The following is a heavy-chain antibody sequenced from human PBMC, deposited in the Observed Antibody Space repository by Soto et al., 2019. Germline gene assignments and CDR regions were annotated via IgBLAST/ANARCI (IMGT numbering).Heavy chain of an antibody. V-gene: IGHV4-59*08. J-gene: IGHJ6*02. CDR1: GGSISSYY. CDR3: ARHGLGYCSGGSCYYYYYYGMDV. Sequence: QVQLQESGPGLVKPSETLSLTCTVSGGSISSYYWSWIRQPPGKGLEWIGYIYYSGSTNYNPSLKSRVNISLDTSKNQFSLKLSSVTAADTAVYYCARHGLGYCSGGSCYYYYYYGMDVWGQGTTVTVSS. D-gene: IGHD2-15*01. CDR2: IYYSGST.